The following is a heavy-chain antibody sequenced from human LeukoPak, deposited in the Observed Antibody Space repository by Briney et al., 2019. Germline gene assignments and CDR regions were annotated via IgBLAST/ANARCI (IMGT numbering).Heavy chain of an antibody. V-gene: IGHV3-33*01. CDR2: IWYDGSNE. D-gene: IGHD1-26*01. CDR3: ARPLVGDALEY. Sequence: PGGSQRLSCAASGFTFSRYGMHWVRQAPGKGLEWVAVIWYDGSNEYYADSVKGRFTIFRDNSKNTLHLQMNSLRAEDTAVYYCARPLVGDALEYWGQGTLVTVSS. CDR1: GFTFSRYG. J-gene: IGHJ4*02.